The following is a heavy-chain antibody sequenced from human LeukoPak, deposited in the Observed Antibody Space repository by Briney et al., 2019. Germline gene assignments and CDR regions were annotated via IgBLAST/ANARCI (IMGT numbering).Heavy chain of an antibody. CDR1: GYTFTGYY. CDR2: INPNSGGT. Sequence: ASVKVSCKASGYTFTGYYMHWVRQAPGQGREWMGWINPNSGGTDYAQKFQGRVTMARDTSISTAYMELSSLTSDDTAVYYCSRGRADGYSGYDFGDYWGQGTLVTVSS. CDR3: SRGRADGYSGYDFGDY. V-gene: IGHV1-2*02. D-gene: IGHD5-12*01. J-gene: IGHJ4*02.